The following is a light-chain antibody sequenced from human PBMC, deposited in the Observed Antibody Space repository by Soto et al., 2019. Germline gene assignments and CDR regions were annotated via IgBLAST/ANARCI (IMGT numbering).Light chain of an antibody. CDR2: DNN. CDR3: GTWDSSLSAGGV. Sequence: SVLTQPPSVSAAPGQKVTISCSGSSSNIGNNYVSWYQQLPGTAPKLLIYDNNKRPSGIPDRFSGSKSGTSATLGITGLQTGDVADYYCGTWDSSLSAGGVFGGGTKLTVL. J-gene: IGLJ2*01. V-gene: IGLV1-51*01. CDR1: SSNIGNNY.